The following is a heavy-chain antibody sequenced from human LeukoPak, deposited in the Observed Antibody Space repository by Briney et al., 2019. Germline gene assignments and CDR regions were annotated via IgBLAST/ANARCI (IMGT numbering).Heavy chain of an antibody. CDR2: ISGSGGST. CDR3: AKGGIYGYYFDY. J-gene: IGHJ4*02. Sequence: PGGSLRLSCAASGFTFSSYAMSWVRQAPGKGLEWVSAISGSGGSTYYADSVKGRFTISRDDSKNTLYLQMNSLRAEDTAVYYCAKGGIYGYYFDYWGQGTLVTVSS. V-gene: IGHV3-23*01. D-gene: IGHD5-12*01. CDR1: GFTFSSYA.